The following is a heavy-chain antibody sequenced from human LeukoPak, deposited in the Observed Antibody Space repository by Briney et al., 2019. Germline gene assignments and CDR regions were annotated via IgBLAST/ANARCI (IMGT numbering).Heavy chain of an antibody. CDR2: INPSGGST. J-gene: IGHJ4*02. CDR1: GGTFSSYA. D-gene: IGHD3-3*01. CDR3: AKDSTLRFLEWLLSD. Sequence: ASVKVSCKASGGTFSSYAISWVRQAPGQGLEWMGTINPSGGSTSYAQKFQGRVTMTRDTSTSTVYMELSSLRYKDTAVYYCAKDSTLRFLEWLLSDWGQGTLVTVSS. V-gene: IGHV1-46*01.